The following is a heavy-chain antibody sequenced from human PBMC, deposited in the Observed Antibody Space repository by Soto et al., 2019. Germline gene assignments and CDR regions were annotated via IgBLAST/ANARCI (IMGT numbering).Heavy chain of an antibody. CDR2: ISYHGREI. CDR3: ARDPVAVTGSFVDW. Sequence: PGGSLRLSCEVSGFSFGSYAFHWVRQAPGKGLEWLSVISYHGREIYYADPVKDRFTISRDNFRKTVYLQMNSLRSDDTALYYCARDPVAVTGSFVDWRGQRTLVTVSS. V-gene: IGHV3-30-3*01. J-gene: IGHJ4*01. D-gene: IGHD6-19*01. CDR1: GFSFGSYA.